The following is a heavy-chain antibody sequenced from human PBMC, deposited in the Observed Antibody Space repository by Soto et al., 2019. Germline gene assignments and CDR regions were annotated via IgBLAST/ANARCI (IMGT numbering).Heavy chain of an antibody. D-gene: IGHD6-25*01. Sequence: PVESLRISYKGSGYSFTSYWIGRVRQMPGKGLEWMGIIYPGDSDTRYSPSFQGQVTISADKSISTAYLQWSSLKASDTAMYYCARTPSIVPASIDWFGPWGQGPLGTVSS. CDR3: ARTPSIVPASIDWFGP. CDR1: GYSFTSYW. V-gene: IGHV5-51*01. J-gene: IGHJ5*02. CDR2: IYPGDSDT.